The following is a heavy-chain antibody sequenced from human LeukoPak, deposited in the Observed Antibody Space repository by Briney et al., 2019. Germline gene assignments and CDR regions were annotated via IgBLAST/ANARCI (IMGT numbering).Heavy chain of an antibody. CDR3: ASLTTIYSWFDP. CDR2: IYHSGTT. V-gene: IGHV4-38-2*02. CDR1: GYFITSGYY. Sequence: SETLSLTCTVSGYFITSGYYWGWIRQSPGKGLEWIGSIYHSGTTSYNPSLKSRVTISVDTSKNQFALKLNSVTAADTAVYYCASLTTIYSWFDPWGQGILVTVSP. D-gene: IGHD4-17*01. J-gene: IGHJ5*02.